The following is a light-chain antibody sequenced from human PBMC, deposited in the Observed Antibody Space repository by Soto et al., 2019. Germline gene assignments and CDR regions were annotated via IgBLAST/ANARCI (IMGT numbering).Light chain of an antibody. CDR3: QQDSSWTRT. CDR1: QDIRSS. V-gene: IGKV3D-15*03. CDR2: GAS. J-gene: IGKJ4*01. Sequence: EIVMTQSPATLSVSPGDRVTLSCRASQDIRSSLAWYQQKPGQAPRLLIYGASIWATGVPATFSGSGSGTEFTLSIRILQSEHIGVYYCQQDSSWTRTCGGGTKVEIK.